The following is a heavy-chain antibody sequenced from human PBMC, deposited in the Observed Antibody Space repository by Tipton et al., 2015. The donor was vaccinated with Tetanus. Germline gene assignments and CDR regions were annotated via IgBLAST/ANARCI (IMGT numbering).Heavy chain of an antibody. Sequence: GLVKPSQTLSLTCAISGDSVSSNSAAWNWIRQSPSRGLEWLGRTYYRSKWYNDYAVSVKSRITINPDTSKNQFSLQLNSVTPEDTAVYYCARDYYDSSGYSPGYWYFDLWGRGTLVTVSS. CDR3: ARDYYDSSGYSPGYWYFDL. J-gene: IGHJ2*01. CDR1: GDSVSSNSAA. V-gene: IGHV6-1*01. D-gene: IGHD3-22*01. CDR2: TYYRSKWYN.